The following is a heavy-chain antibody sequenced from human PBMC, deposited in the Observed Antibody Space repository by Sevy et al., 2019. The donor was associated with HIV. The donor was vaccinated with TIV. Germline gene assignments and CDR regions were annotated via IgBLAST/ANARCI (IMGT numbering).Heavy chain of an antibody. J-gene: IGHJ4*02. D-gene: IGHD4-17*01. V-gene: IGHV3-48*03. CDR2: ISNSGTTI. CDR1: GFTFSSYE. CDR3: ARDLPPSATTAAHFDY. Sequence: GGSLRLSCAASGFTFSSYEMNWVRQAPGKGLEWVSYISNSGTTISYSDSVRGRFSISRDNARNSLYLQMNSLRAEDRAVYYCARDLPPSATTAAHFDYWGQGTLVTVSS.